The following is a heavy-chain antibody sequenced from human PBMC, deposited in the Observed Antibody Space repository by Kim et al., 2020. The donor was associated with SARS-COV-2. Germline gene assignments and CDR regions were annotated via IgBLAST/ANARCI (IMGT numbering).Heavy chain of an antibody. CDR2: IYPGDSGT. Sequence: GESLKISCKGSGYTFTTSCIAWVRQMPGKGLEYMGIIYPGDSGTRYNQSFEGQVTISDDKSISTVFLHWGSLKASDTAMYYCARSYGDQAFDVWGQGTM. CDR1: GYTFTTSC. CDR3: ARSYGDQAFDV. V-gene: IGHV5-51*01. J-gene: IGHJ3*01. D-gene: IGHD4-17*01.